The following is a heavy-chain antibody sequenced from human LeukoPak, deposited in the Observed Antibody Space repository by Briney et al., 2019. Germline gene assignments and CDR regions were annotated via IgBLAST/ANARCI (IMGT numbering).Heavy chain of an antibody. CDR1: GGTFSSYA. CDR3: ARDLGGTMIVDLGY. D-gene: IGHD3-22*01. Sequence: GSSVTVSCKASGGTFSSYAISWVRQAPGQGLEWMGGIIPIFGTANYAQKFQGRVTITADESTSTAYMELSSLRSEDTAVYYCARDLGGTMIVDLGYWGQGTLVTVSS. CDR2: IIPIFGTA. V-gene: IGHV1-69*01. J-gene: IGHJ4*02.